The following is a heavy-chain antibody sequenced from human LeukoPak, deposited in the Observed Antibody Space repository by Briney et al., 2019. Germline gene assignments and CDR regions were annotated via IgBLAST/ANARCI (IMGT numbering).Heavy chain of an antibody. CDR2: ISYDGSNK. Sequence: GGSLRLSCAASGFTFSSYGMHWVRQAPGKGLEWVAVISYDGSNKYYADSVKGRFTISRDNSKNTLYLQMNSLRAEDTAVYYCATGYYDFWSGSSGSFDYWGQGTLVTVSS. CDR1: GFTFSSYG. J-gene: IGHJ4*02. D-gene: IGHD3-3*01. V-gene: IGHV3-30*03. CDR3: ATGYYDFWSGSSGSFDY.